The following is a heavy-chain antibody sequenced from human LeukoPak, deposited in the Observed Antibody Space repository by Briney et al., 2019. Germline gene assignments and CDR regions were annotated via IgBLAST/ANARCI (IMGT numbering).Heavy chain of an antibody. Sequence: GGSLRLSCAAYGFTFSTYAMTWVRQAPGKGLAWVSSISGSGGSIYYADSEKGRFTISRDNSKSTLYLQMDSLRAEDTAVYYCAKCGNSGCHLIDYWGQGTLVTVSS. CDR1: GFTFSTYA. CDR3: AKCGNSGCHLIDY. CDR2: ISGSGGSI. V-gene: IGHV3-23*01. J-gene: IGHJ4*02. D-gene: IGHD5-12*01.